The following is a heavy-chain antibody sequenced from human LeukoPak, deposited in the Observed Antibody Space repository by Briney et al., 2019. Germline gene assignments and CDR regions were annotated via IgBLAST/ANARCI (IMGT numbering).Heavy chain of an antibody. J-gene: IGHJ4*02. Sequence: GGSLRLSCAASGFTFSSYGMHWVRQAPGKGLEWVAVIWYDGSNKYYADSVKGRFTISRDNSKNTLYLQMNSLRAEDSAVYYCARDVDTAMVDYWGQGTLVTVSS. CDR3: ARDVDTAMVDY. D-gene: IGHD5-18*01. CDR2: IWYDGSNK. CDR1: GFTFSSYG. V-gene: IGHV3-33*01.